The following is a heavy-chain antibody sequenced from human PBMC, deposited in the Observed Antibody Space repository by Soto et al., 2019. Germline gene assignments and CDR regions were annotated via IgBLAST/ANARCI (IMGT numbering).Heavy chain of an antibody. D-gene: IGHD3-10*01. V-gene: IGHV3-7*01. Sequence: PGGSLRLSCAASGFIFSNYWMSWVRQAPGKGPEWVARVNQDGNQKHYVDSVKGRFTISRDNSRNSLSLQMDSLRAEDTAVYYCVRDQVCLFDYWGQGVLVTVSSGKHCFRRPSHSPDAFDIWGQGTMVTVPS. J-gene: IGHJ3*02. CDR1: GFIFSNYW. CDR2: VNQDGNQK. CDR3: VRDQVCLFDYWGQGVLVTVSSGKHCFRRPSHSPDAFDI.